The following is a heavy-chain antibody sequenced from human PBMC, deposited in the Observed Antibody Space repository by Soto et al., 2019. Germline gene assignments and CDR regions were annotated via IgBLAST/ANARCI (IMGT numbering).Heavy chain of an antibody. V-gene: IGHV2-5*02. J-gene: IGHJ3*01. D-gene: IGHD2-21*02. Sequence: QITLKESGPSLMKPTQTLTLTCSFSGFSLRAYELGVGWNRQPQGKALEWLVLLFSDDDQRYNPSLETRLTITRATSSKQVVLTMTNMDPVDTATYYCARFILFVTLQDAFDVWGQGTMVTVSS. CDR3: ARFILFVTLQDAFDV. CDR1: GFSLRAYELG. CDR2: LFSDDDQ.